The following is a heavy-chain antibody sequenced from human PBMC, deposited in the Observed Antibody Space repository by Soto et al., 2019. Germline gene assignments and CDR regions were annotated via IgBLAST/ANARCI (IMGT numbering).Heavy chain of an antibody. J-gene: IGHJ6*02. CDR1: GYTFTSYG. CDR3: ARGGPYYDILTAQPTPTYFGMDV. CDR2: ISAYNGNT. Sequence: QVQLVQSGAEVKKPGASVKVSCKASGYTFTSYGISWVRQAPGQGLEWMGWISAYNGNTNYAQKFQGRVTMTKDTSTSTAYMELRSLRSDGTAVYYCARGGPYYDILTAQPTPTYFGMDVWGQGTTVTVSS. V-gene: IGHV1-18*01. D-gene: IGHD3-9*01.